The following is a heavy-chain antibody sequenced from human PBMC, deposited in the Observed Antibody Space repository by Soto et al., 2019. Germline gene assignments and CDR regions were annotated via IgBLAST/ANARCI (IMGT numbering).Heavy chain of an antibody. D-gene: IGHD3-22*01. J-gene: IGHJ3*02. CDR3: ARDWSSGYSDI. V-gene: IGHV3-33*01. CDR2: IWHDGSNK. Sequence: PGGSLRLSCTASGFTFSSYGIHWVRQAPGKGLGWVALIWHDGSNKYYSDSVKGRFTISRDNSKNTLYLQMNSLRAEDTAVYYCARDWSSGYSDIWGQGTMVTVSS. CDR1: GFTFSSYG.